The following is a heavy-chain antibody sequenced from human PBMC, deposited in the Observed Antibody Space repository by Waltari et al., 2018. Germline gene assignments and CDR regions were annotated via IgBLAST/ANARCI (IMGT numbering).Heavy chain of an antibody. Sequence: EVQLLESGGGLVQPGGSLRLSCAASGFIFTNYDMNWVRQAPGKGLEWVSGIMGSGVPTFYADSVKGRFSISRDNSKNTLYLQMNSLRAEDTAVNYCAKDGKTNYDFWTGYYIQYYFDYWGQGMLVTVSS. CDR1: GFIFTNYD. V-gene: IGHV3-23*01. J-gene: IGHJ4*02. CDR2: IMGSGVPT. CDR3: AKDGKTNYDFWTGYYIQYYFDY. D-gene: IGHD3-3*01.